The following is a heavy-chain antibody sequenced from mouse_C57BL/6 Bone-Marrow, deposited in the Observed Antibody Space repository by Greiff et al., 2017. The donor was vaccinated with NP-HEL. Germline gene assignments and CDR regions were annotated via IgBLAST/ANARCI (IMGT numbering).Heavy chain of an antibody. CDR1: GFNINDYY. V-gene: IGHV14-2*01. J-gene: IGHJ1*03. D-gene: IGHD1-1*01. CDR2: IDPEDGDT. CDR3: ARSGYYGRYFDV. Sequence: VQLQQSGAELVKPGASVKLSCTASGFNINDYYMHWVKQRTEQGLEWIGRIDPEDGDTKYAPKFQGKATITADTSSNTAYLQLSCLTSEDTAVYYCARSGYYGRYFDVWGTGTTVTVAS.